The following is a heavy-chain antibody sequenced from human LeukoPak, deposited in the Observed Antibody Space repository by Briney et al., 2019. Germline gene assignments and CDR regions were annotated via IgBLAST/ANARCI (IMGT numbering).Heavy chain of an antibody. V-gene: IGHV4/OR15-8*01. Sequence: ASETLSLTCDVSGGSIDSTNWWNWVRQPPGKGLEWIGEIHHDGRINYNPSLKSRVTLSVDKSKNQFSLRLNSVTAADTAMYYCARSHDHLWGNYPDYWGLGTLVTVSS. J-gene: IGHJ4*02. CDR3: ARSHDHLWGNYPDY. CDR1: GGSIDSTNW. D-gene: IGHD3-16*02. CDR2: IHHDGRI.